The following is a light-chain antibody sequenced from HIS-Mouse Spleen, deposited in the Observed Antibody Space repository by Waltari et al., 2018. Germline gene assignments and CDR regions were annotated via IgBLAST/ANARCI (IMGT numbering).Light chain of an antibody. CDR1: SLRSYY. CDR3: NSRDSSGNHVV. CDR2: GKN. Sequence: SSELTQDPAVSVALGQTVRITCQGDSLRSYYASWYQPKPGQDPVLVIYGKNNRPSGLPDRFSGSSSGNTASLTITGAQAEDEADYYCNSRDSSGNHVVFGGGTKLTVL. J-gene: IGLJ2*01. V-gene: IGLV3-19*01.